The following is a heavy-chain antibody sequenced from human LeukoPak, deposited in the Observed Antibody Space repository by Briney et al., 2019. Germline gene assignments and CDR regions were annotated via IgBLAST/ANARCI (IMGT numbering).Heavy chain of an antibody. J-gene: IGHJ4*02. CDR1: GFTFSSYS. V-gene: IGHV3-21*01. D-gene: IGHD6-13*01. CDR2: ISSSSSL. Sequence: PGGSLRLSCAASGFTFSSYSMNWVRQAPGKGLEWVSSISSSSSLYYADSVKGRFTISRDNAKNSLYLQMNSLRAEDTAVYYCARAYSSSWYRGYFDYWGQGTLVTVSS. CDR3: ARAYSSSWYRGYFDY.